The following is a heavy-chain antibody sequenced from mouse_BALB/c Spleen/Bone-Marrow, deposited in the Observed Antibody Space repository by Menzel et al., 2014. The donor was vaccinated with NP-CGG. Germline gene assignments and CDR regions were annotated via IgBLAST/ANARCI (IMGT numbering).Heavy chain of an antibody. CDR2: INPNNGDT. V-gene: IGHV1-18*01. CDR1: GYTFTDYN. CDR3: ARTGYYTLFAC. J-gene: IGHJ3*01. Sequence: VQLQQPGPELVKPGASVKIPCKASGYTFTDYNMDWVKQSHGKSLEWIGNINPNNGDTSYNQRFRGKATLTVDKSSSTAYMELRSLTSEDTAVYYCARTGYYTLFACWGQGTLVTVSA. D-gene: IGHD2-3*01.